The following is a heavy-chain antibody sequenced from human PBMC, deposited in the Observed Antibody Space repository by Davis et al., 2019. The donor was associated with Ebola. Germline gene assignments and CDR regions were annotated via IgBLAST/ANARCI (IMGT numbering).Heavy chain of an antibody. CDR3: ARDRAYWAFDY. Sequence: ASVQVSCKASGYTFTGYYMHWVRQAPGQGLEWMGRINPNSGGTNYAQKFQGRVTMTRDTSISTAYMELSRLRSDDTAVYYCARDRAYWAFDYWGRGTQVTVAS. CDR1: GYTFTGYY. D-gene: IGHD2-21*01. V-gene: IGHV1-2*06. CDR2: INPNSGGT. J-gene: IGHJ4*02.